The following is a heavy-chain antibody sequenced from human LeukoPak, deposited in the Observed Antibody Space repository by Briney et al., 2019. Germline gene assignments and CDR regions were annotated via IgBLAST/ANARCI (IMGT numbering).Heavy chain of an antibody. CDR2: ISYDGSNK. J-gene: IGHJ4*02. D-gene: IGHD3-22*01. V-gene: IGHV3-30*18. CDR1: GFTFSSYD. CDR3: AKGLYYYDSSGYPPDY. Sequence: GGSLRLSCAASGFTFSSYDMHWVRQAPGKGLEWVAVISYDGSNKYYADSVKGRFTISGDNSKNTLHLQMNSLRAEDTAVYYCAKGLYYYDSSGYPPDYWGQGTLVTVSS.